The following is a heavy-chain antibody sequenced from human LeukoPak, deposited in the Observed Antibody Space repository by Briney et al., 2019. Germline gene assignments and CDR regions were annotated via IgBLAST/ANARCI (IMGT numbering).Heavy chain of an antibody. CDR2: ISSSSSYI. CDR3: ARVFFGHYFDY. J-gene: IGHJ4*02. V-gene: IGHV3-21*01. D-gene: IGHD3-10*02. CDR1: GFTFTSYS. Sequence: GGSLRLSCAASGFTFTSYSMNWVRQAPGKGLEWVSSISSSSSYIYYADSVKGRFTISRDNAKNSLYLQMNRLRAEDTAVYYCARVFFGHYFDYWGQGTLVTVSS.